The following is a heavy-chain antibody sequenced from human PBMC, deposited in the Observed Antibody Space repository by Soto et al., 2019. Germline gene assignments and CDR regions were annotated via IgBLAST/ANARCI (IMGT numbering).Heavy chain of an antibody. J-gene: IGHJ6*03. CDR3: ARGQKEHYHFWSGYTGYYYYHYMDV. CDR2: MNPNSGNT. CDR1: GYTFTSYD. Sequence: ASVKVSCKASGYTFTSYDINWVRQATGQGLEWMGWMNPNSGNTGYAQKFQGRVTMTRNTSISTAYMELSSLRSEDTAVYYCARGQKEHYHFWSGYTGYYYYHYMDVWGKGTTVTVSS. V-gene: IGHV1-8*01. D-gene: IGHD3-3*01.